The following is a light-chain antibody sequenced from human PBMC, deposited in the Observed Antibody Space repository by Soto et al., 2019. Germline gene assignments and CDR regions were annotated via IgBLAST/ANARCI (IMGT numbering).Light chain of an antibody. CDR1: QSVSSSY. CDR2: GAS. CDR3: QQYCSSPPYT. Sequence: EIVLTQSPGTLSLSPGERATLSCRASQSVSSSYLAWYQQKPGQAPRLLIYGASSRATGIPDRFSGSGSGTDFTLTISRLEPEDVAVYYCQQYCSSPPYTFGQGTKLESK. J-gene: IGKJ2*01. V-gene: IGKV3-20*01.